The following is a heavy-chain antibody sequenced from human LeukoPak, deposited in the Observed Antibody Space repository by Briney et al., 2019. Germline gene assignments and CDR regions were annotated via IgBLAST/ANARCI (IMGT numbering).Heavy chain of an antibody. D-gene: IGHD6-19*01. J-gene: IGHJ5*02. Sequence: SGGPLRLSCAASGFTFSSYCMHWVRHAPRKGLVWVSRIKSDGSSTSYADSVKGRFTISRDNAKNTMYMQMNSLRAEDTAVYYCARVSGWYWFDPWGQGTLVTVSS. CDR1: GFTFSSYC. CDR3: ARVSGWYWFDP. V-gene: IGHV3-74*01. CDR2: IKSDGSST.